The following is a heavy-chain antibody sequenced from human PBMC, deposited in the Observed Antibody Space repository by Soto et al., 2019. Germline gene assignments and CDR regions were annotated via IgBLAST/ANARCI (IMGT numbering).Heavy chain of an antibody. D-gene: IGHD6-13*01. CDR3: VASLAASGLNRLDP. CDR2: IFANGHT. J-gene: IGHJ5*02. Sequence: SETLSLTCIVSGGSISEKYWNWVRQPPGKGLEWIGLIFANGHTDYNPSLKSRVTTSVDASKNQFSLRLTSMAAADTAVYYCVASLAASGLNRLDPWGRGTLVTVSS. CDR1: GGSISEKY. V-gene: IGHV4-4*07.